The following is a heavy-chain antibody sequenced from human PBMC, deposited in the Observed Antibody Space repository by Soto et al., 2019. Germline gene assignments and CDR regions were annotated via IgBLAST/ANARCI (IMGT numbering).Heavy chain of an antibody. CDR1: GGSISSYY. J-gene: IGHJ4*02. CDR2: IYYSGST. Sequence: SETLSLTCTVSGGSISSYYWSWIRQPPGKGLEWIGYIYYSGSTNYNPSLKSRVTISVDTPKNQFSLKLSSVTAADTAVYYCARLVVVPAASYYFDYWGQGTLVTSPQ. CDR3: ARLVVVPAASYYFDY. D-gene: IGHD2-2*01. V-gene: IGHV4-59*08.